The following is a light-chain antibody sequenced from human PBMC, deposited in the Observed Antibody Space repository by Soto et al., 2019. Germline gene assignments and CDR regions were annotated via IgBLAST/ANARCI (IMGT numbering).Light chain of an antibody. CDR2: FDD. J-gene: IGLJ2*01. Sequence: QSVLTQPPSVSGAPRQRVSISCSGATSNIGNNAVNWYQQLPGKAPKLLIYFDDLMPSGVSDRFSGSKSGSSASLAISGLQSEDVADYYCAAWDDSLNVVLFGGGTKLTVL. V-gene: IGLV1-36*01. CDR1: TSNIGNNA. CDR3: AAWDDSLNVVL.